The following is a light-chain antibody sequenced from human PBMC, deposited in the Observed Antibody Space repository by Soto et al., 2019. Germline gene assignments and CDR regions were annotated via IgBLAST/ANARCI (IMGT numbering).Light chain of an antibody. V-gene: IGKV3-11*01. J-gene: IGKJ2*01. CDR2: DAS. Sequence: EIVLTQSPATLSLSPGERATLSCRASQSVSSYLAWYQQKPGQAPRLLIYDASNRATGIPARFSGSGSGTDFTLTSGSREPEDFAVYYCQQRSNWPPYPFGQRTKLEIK. CDR1: QSVSSY. CDR3: QQRSNWPPYP.